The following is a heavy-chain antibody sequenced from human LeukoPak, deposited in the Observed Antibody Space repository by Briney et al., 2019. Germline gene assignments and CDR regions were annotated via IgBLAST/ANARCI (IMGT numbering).Heavy chain of an antibody. D-gene: IGHD3-16*01. CDR2: VFFNGDT. J-gene: IGHJ4*02. Sequence: SETLSLTCTYSGGSISSSSYHWGWIRQSPGKGLEWVASVFFNGDTYYNPSLKSRVTISVDTSKNQFSLKLSSVTAADTAVYYCAREITSGLYLLDYWGQGTLVTVSS. V-gene: IGHV4-39*07. CDR3: AREITSGLYLLDY. CDR1: GGSISSSSYH.